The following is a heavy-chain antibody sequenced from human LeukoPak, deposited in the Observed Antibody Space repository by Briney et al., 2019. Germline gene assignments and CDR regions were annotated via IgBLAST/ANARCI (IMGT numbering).Heavy chain of an antibody. CDR1: GGSFSGYY. V-gene: IGHV4-59*10. Sequence: SETLSLTCAVYGGSFSGYYWSWIRQPAGKGLEWIGRIYTSGSTNYNPSLKSRVTISVDTSKNQFSLKLSSVTAADTAMYYCARQYRHSDNWFDPWGQGTPVTVSS. J-gene: IGHJ5*02. CDR3: ARQYRHSDNWFDP. CDR2: IYTSGST. D-gene: IGHD2/OR15-2a*01.